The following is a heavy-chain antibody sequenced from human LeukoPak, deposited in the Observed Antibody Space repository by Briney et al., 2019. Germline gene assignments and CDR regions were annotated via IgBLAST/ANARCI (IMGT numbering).Heavy chain of an antibody. Sequence: GGSLRLSCAASGFTFSSYAMSWVRQAPGKGLEWVSAISGSGGSTYYADSVKGWFTISRDNSKNTLYLQMNSLRAEDTAVYYCAKDIGRWLELPFDYWGQGTLVTVSS. CDR3: AKDIGRWLELPFDY. CDR1: GFTFSSYA. J-gene: IGHJ4*02. V-gene: IGHV3-23*01. CDR2: ISGSGGST. D-gene: IGHD6-19*01.